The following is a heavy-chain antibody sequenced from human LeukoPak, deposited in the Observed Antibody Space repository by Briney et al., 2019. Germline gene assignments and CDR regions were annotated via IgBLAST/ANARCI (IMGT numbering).Heavy chain of an antibody. CDR2: ISYDGSNK. Sequence: SGGSLRLSCAASGFTFSSYGMHWVRQAPGKGLEWVAVISYDGSNKYYADSVKGRFTISRDNSKNTLYLQMNSLRAEETAVYYCASQRGYGDLNLHYWGQGTLVTVSS. D-gene: IGHD4-17*01. CDR3: ASQRGYGDLNLHY. CDR1: GFTFSSYG. J-gene: IGHJ4*02. V-gene: IGHV3-30*03.